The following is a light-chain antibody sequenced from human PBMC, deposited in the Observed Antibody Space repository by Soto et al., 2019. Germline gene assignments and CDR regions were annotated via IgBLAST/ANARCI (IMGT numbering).Light chain of an antibody. CDR2: EGS. CDR1: SSNVGTYNL. V-gene: IGLV2-23*03. J-gene: IGLJ2*01. Sequence: QSALTQPASVSGSPGQSITISCTGTSSNVGTYNLVSWYQQQPGKAPKLMIYEGSKRPSGVSNRFSGSKSGNTASLTISGLQAADEADYYCCSYAGISTFVVFGGGTKLTVL. CDR3: CSYAGISTFVV.